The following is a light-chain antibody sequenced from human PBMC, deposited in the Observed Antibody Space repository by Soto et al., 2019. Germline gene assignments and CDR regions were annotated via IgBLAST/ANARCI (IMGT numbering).Light chain of an antibody. CDR1: QSVSNN. J-gene: IGKJ1*01. CDR2: GAS. Sequence: EIVMMQSPATLSVSPGKRATLSCRASQSVSNNLAWYQQKPGQAPRLLIYGASTRAIGIPARFSGSGSGTEFTLTISSLQSEDFTIYYCQQYKNWPWTFGQGTKVEIK. CDR3: QQYKNWPWT. V-gene: IGKV3-15*01.